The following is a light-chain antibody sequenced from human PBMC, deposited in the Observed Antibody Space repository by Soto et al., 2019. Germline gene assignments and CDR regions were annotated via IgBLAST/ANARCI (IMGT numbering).Light chain of an antibody. CDR2: GAS. Sequence: ETVMTLSSAPLPLSPGEIATLSFRASHTVSSGYLAWYQQKPGQAPRLLSYGASNRATDIPDRCSGSGSGTAFTLAISRVEPEDFAVYYCQQDRSSPRTFGRGTKVDI. J-gene: IGKJ1*01. V-gene: IGKV3-20*01. CDR3: QQDRSSPRT. CDR1: HTVSSGY.